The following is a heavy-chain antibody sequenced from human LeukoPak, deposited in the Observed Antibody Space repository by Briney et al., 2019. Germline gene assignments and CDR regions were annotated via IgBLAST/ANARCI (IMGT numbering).Heavy chain of an antibody. J-gene: IGHJ2*01. CDR3: ARDPAPWSYFDL. Sequence: PGGSLRLSCAASGFTFSSHSMNWVRQAPGKGLEWVSSISGTGTYTYYAGSLKGRFTISRDNAKNSVYLQMNSLRAEDTAVYYCARDPAPWSYFDLWGRGTLVTVSS. CDR2: ISGTGTYT. V-gene: IGHV3-21*01. CDR1: GFTFSSHS. D-gene: IGHD1-1*01.